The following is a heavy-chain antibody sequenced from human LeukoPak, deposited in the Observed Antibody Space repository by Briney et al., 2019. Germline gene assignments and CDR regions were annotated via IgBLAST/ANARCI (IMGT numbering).Heavy chain of an antibody. D-gene: IGHD1-26*01. J-gene: IGHJ4*02. V-gene: IGHV4-34*01. CDR1: GESFRAYF. CDR2: INHRGSS. Sequence: SETLSLTCAVYGESFRAYFWNWIRQAPGKPLEYIGEINHRGSSHYNPSLKTRVTLSVDTSKNQFSLKLTSVTAADTAVYFCARGSSFAGYCSAGACDAGYYDSWGQGTPVTVSS. CDR3: ARGSSFAGYCSAGACDAGYYDS.